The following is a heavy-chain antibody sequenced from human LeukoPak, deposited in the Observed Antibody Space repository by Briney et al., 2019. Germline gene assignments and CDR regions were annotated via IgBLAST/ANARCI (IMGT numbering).Heavy chain of an antibody. V-gene: IGHV3-21*01. CDR3: ARGANYYDSSGYYRGVNYFDY. CDR1: RFTFNTYS. J-gene: IGHJ4*02. Sequence: PGGSLRLSCAASRFTFNTYSMNWVRQAPGKGLEWVSCISSSSNYIHYADSVKGRFTISRDNAKNSLYLQMDSLRDEDTAVYYCARGANYYDSSGYYRGVNYFDYWGQGTLVTVSS. D-gene: IGHD3-22*01. CDR2: ISSSSNYI.